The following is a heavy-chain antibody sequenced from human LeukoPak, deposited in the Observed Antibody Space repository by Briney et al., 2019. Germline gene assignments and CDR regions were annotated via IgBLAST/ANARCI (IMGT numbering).Heavy chain of an antibody. Sequence: GGSLRLSCSASGFTFSSYAMHWVRQAPGKGLEYVSAISSNGGSTYYADSVKGRFTIPRDNSKNTLYLQMSSLRAEDTAVYYCVTTRSSSWPPFDPWGQGTLVTVSS. CDR2: ISSNGGST. D-gene: IGHD2-2*01. J-gene: IGHJ5*02. CDR1: GFTFSSYA. V-gene: IGHV3-64D*06. CDR3: VTTRSSSWPPFDP.